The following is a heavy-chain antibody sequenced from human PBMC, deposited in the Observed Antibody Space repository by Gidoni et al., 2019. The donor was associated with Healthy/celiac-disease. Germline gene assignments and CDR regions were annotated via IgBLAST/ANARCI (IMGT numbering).Heavy chain of an antibody. D-gene: IGHD2-2*01. CDR1: GGSFSGYY. J-gene: IGHJ4*02. CDR2: IKHSGST. CDR3: ARGARYCSSTSCYAGDFDY. V-gene: IGHV4-34*01. Sequence: QVQLQQWGAGLLKPSETLSLTCAVYGGSFSGYYWSWIRQPPGKGLEWIGEIKHSGSTNYNPSLKSRVTISVDTSKNQFSLKLSSVTAADTAVYYCARGARYCSSTSCYAGDFDYWGQGTLVTVSS.